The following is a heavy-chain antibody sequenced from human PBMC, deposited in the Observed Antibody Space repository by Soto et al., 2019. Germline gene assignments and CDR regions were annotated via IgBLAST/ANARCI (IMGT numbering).Heavy chain of an antibody. J-gene: IGHJ4*02. CDR3: ARDPYHIVATILMYSSGWYYFDY. D-gene: IGHD6-19*01. V-gene: IGHV1-18*01. CDR2: ISAYNGNT. CDR1: GYTFTSYG. Sequence: ASVTVSCQASGYTFTSYGISWVRQAPGQGLEWMGWISAYNGNTNYAQKLQGRVTMTTDTSTSTAYMELRSLRSDDTAVYYCARDPYHIVATILMYSSGWYYFDYWGQGTLVTVSS.